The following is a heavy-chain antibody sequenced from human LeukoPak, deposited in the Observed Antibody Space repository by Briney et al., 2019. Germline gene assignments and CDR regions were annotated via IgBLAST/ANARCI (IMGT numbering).Heavy chain of an antibody. V-gene: IGHV4-39*07. CDR3: ARWGSIAVARFDY. J-gene: IGHJ4*02. Sequence: SETLSLTCTVSGGSISSSGHYWGWIRQSPEKGLDWIGSIYSNGNTYYNPSVKSRVTISVDTSKNQFSLKLTSVTAAETAVYYCARWGSIAVARFDYWGQGTLVTVSS. CDR2: IYSNGNT. CDR1: GGSISSSGHY. D-gene: IGHD6-6*01.